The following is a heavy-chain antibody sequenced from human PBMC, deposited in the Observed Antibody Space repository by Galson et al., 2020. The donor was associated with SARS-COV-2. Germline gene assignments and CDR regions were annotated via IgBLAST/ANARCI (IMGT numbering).Heavy chain of an antibody. D-gene: IGHD6-13*01. CDR1: GFTFDDYA. CDR2: ISWNSGSI. V-gene: IGHV3-9*01. CDR3: AKERSSWYHYYYYYMDV. Sequence: GVSLRLSCAASGFTFDDYAMHWVRQAPGKGLEWVSGISWNSGSIGYADSVKGRFTISRDNAKNSLYLQMNSLRAEDTALYYCAKERSSWYHYYYYYMDVWGKGTTVTVSS. J-gene: IGHJ6*03.